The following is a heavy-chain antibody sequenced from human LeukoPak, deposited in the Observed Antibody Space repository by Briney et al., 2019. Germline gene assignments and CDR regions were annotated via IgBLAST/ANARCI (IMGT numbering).Heavy chain of an antibody. Sequence: GGSLRLSCVASGVTFSTYAMNWVRQVPGKGLEWVSLISDSGSTTYHADSVKGRFTISRDNSKNTLYLQMNSLSAEDTAVYYCARDRDGNYFDYWGQGTLVTVSS. CDR1: GVTFSTYA. D-gene: IGHD1-26*01. CDR3: ARDRDGNYFDY. V-gene: IGHV3-23*01. CDR2: ISDSGSTT. J-gene: IGHJ4*02.